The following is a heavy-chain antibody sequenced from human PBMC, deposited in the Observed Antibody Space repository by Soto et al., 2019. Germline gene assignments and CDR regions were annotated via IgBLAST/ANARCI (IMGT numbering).Heavy chain of an antibody. CDR3: ARSVSTKTATIDY. V-gene: IGHV1-46*01. Sequence: QVQLVQSGAEVKNPGASVKISCKASGYTFTTYYMHWLRQARGQGLEWMGIITPSSGSTRYEQKTQDRVTMTRETSKSTLYMELGSLRYEDTAVYYCARSVSTKTATIDYWGQGTLVTVSS. CDR2: ITPSSGST. D-gene: IGHD4-17*01. CDR1: GYTFTTYY. J-gene: IGHJ4*02.